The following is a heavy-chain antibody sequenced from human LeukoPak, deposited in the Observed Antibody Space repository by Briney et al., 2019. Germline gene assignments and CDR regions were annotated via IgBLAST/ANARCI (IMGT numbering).Heavy chain of an antibody. D-gene: IGHD6-13*01. V-gene: IGHV3-23*01. CDR2: ISGSGGST. J-gene: IGHJ4*02. CDR1: GFTFSIYA. CDR3: AKVGQQLVRELDY. Sequence: GGSLRLSCAASGFTFSIYAISWVRQAPGKGLELVSAISGSGGSTYYADSVKGRFTISRDNSKNTLYLQMNSLRAEDTAVYYCAKVGQQLVRELDYWGQGTLVTVSS.